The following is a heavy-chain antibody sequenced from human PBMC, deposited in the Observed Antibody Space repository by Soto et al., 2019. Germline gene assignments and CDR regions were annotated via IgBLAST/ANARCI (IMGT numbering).Heavy chain of an antibody. Sequence: EVQLVESGGGLVQPGGSLRLSCAASGFTFSSYWMSWVRQAPVKGLEWVGNIKQDGSEKNYVDFVEGRFTMSRDNAENSLYLQMNSLRAEDTAVYYCARIASAGRGWDVWGQGTTVVVSS. J-gene: IGHJ6*02. CDR3: ARIASAGRGWDV. D-gene: IGHD6-13*01. CDR2: IKQDGSEK. CDR1: GFTFSSYW. V-gene: IGHV3-7*01.